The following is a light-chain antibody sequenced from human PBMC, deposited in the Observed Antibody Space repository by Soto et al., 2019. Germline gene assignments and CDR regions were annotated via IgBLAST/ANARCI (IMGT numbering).Light chain of an antibody. CDR3: SSYTSSSTDVV. CDR2: DVS. V-gene: IGLV2-14*01. Sequence: QSALAQPASVSRSPGQSITISCTGTSSDVGGYNYVSWYQQHPGKAPKLMIYDVSNRPSGVSNRFSGSKSGNTASLTISGLQAEDEADYYCSSYTSSSTDVVFGGATKLPVL. J-gene: IGLJ2*01. CDR1: SSDVGGYNY.